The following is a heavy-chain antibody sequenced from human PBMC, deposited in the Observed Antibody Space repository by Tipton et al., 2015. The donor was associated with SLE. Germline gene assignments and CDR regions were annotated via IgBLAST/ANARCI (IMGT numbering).Heavy chain of an antibody. J-gene: IGHJ6*03. CDR2: IYYSGST. V-gene: IGHV4-39*01. CDR1: SGSISSSSYY. Sequence: LRLSCTVSSGSISSSSYYWGWIRQPPGKEPEWIGSIYYSGSTYYTPSLKSRVTTSVDTSKNQFSLKLSSVTAADTAVYYCALGRTHYYYYYMDVWGKGTTVTISS. CDR3: ALGRTHYYYYYMDV. D-gene: IGHD1-14*01.